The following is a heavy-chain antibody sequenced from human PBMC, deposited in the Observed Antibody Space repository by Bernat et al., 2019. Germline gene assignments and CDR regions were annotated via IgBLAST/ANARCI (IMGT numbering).Heavy chain of an antibody. CDR3: AYYDINEHYFDY. CDR1: GGSISSSSYY. V-gene: IGHV4-39*01. D-gene: IGHD3-9*01. Sequence: LQLQESGPGLVKPSETLSLTCTVSGGSISSSSYYWGWIRQPPGKGLEWIGSIYYSGSTYYNPSLKSRVTISVDTSKNQFSLELSAVTAADTAVYYCAYYDINEHYFDYCDQGTLVTVSS. J-gene: IGHJ4*01. CDR2: IYYSGST.